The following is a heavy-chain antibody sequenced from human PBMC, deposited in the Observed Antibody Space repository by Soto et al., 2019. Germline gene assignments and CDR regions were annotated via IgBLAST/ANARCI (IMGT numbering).Heavy chain of an antibody. CDR1: GGNFTSYG. D-gene: IGHD3-3*01. Sequence: ASVKVSGKASGGNFTSYGITWVRQPPGQGLEWMGWISPNNGNTNYAQKLQGRVTMTTDTSTSTAYMELRGLRSEDTAVYYCPRDRRFLYQDCDYWGQGTLVTVSS. J-gene: IGHJ4*02. V-gene: IGHV1-18*04. CDR2: ISPNNGNT. CDR3: PRDRRFLYQDCDY.